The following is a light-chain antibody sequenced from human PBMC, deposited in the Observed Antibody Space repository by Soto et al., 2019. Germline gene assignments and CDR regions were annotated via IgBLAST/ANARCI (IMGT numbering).Light chain of an antibody. Sequence: EIVMTQSSATLFVSPGERAPLSFRASQSVSGNLAWYQQKPGQAPRLPIYGASTRATGIPARFSGSGSGTEFTLTISSLQSEDFAVYYCQQYNDWPPWTFGQGTKVDIK. CDR3: QQYNDWPPWT. CDR1: QSVSGN. J-gene: IGKJ1*01. CDR2: GAS. V-gene: IGKV3-15*01.